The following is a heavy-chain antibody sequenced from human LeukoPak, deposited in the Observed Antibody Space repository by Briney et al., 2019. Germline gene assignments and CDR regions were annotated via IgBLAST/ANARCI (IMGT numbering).Heavy chain of an antibody. Sequence: GGSLRLSCADSGFTFSIYAMSGVRQAPGKGLEWVSGISGSGDATYYADSVKGRFTISRDNSKNTLSLQMNSLRAEDTAVYYCAIHATVTTRNWFDPWGQGTLVTVSS. CDR2: ISGSGDAT. D-gene: IGHD4-17*01. CDR1: GFTFSIYA. J-gene: IGHJ5*02. CDR3: AIHATVTTRNWFDP. V-gene: IGHV3-23*01.